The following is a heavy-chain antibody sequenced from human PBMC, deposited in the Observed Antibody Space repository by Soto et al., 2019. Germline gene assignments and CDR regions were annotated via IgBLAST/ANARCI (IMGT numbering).Heavy chain of an antibody. D-gene: IGHD2-15*01. Sequence: QVQLVQSGAELKKPGASVKVSCKGSGYTFTSYGISWVRQAPGQGLEWMGWISVYNDNTHYAQKVQGRVTMTTDTSTSTAYMKLRSLRSDDTAVYYCARDRVRYCSGGSCYVFDNWGQGTLVTVSS. V-gene: IGHV1-18*01. CDR3: ARDRVRYCSGGSCYVFDN. J-gene: IGHJ4*02. CDR1: GYTFTSYG. CDR2: ISVYNDNT.